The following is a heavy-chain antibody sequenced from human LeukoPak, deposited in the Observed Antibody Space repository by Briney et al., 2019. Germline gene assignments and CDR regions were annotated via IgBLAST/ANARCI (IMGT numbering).Heavy chain of an antibody. CDR3: ARTMVRGVIISDY. J-gene: IGHJ4*02. D-gene: IGHD3-10*01. CDR2: INPNSGGT. CDR1: GYTFTGYY. V-gene: IGHV1-2*02. Sequence: ASVKVSCKASGYTFTGYYMHWVRQALGQGLEWMGWINPNSGGTNYAQKFQGRVTMTRDTSISTAYMELSRLRSDDTAVYYCARTMVRGVIISDYWGQGTLVTVSS.